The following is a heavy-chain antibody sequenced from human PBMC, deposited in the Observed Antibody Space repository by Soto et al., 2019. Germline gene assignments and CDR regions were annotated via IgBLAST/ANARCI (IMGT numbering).Heavy chain of an antibody. CDR2: INHSGST. CDR1: GGSFSGYY. J-gene: IGHJ6*02. CDR3: ARATSIFGVVTMTRYYYYGMDV. D-gene: IGHD3-3*01. Sequence: PSETLSLTCAVYGGSFSGYYWSWIRQPPGKGLEWIGEINHSGSTNYNPSLKSRVTISVDTSKNQFSLKLSSVTAADTAVYYCARATSIFGVVTMTRYYYYGMDVWGQGTTVTVSS. V-gene: IGHV4-34*01.